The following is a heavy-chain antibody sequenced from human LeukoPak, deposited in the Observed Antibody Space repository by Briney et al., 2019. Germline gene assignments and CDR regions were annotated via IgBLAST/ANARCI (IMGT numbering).Heavy chain of an antibody. D-gene: IGHD3-3*01. CDR3: ARGLGVVITRYYFDY. V-gene: IGHV1-2*02. J-gene: IGHJ4*02. Sequence: ASVKVSCKASGYTFTGYYMHWVRQAPGQGLEWMGWINPNSGGTNYAQKFQGRVTMTRDTSISTAYMELSRLRSDDTAVYYCARGLGVVITRYYFDYWGQGTLVTVSS. CDR1: GYTFTGYY. CDR2: INPNSGGT.